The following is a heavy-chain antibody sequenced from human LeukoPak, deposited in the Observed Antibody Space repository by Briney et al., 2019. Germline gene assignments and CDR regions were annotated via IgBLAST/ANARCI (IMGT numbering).Heavy chain of an antibody. Sequence: SETLSLTCAVYGGSFSGYYWSWIRQPPGKGLEWIGEINHSGSTNYNPSLKSPVTISVDTSKNQFSLKLSSVTAADTAVYYCARETPGYYDFWSGYDYGMDVWGQGTTVTVSS. J-gene: IGHJ6*02. CDR3: ARETPGYYDFWSGYDYGMDV. CDR2: INHSGST. CDR1: GGSFSGYY. D-gene: IGHD3-3*01. V-gene: IGHV4-34*01.